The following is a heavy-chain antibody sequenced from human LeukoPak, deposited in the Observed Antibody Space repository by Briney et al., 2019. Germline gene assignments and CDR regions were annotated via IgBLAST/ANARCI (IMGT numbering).Heavy chain of an antibody. Sequence: SVKVSCKASGGTFSSYAISWVRQTPGQGLEWMGGIIPIFGTANYAQKFQGRVTITTDESTSTAYMELSSLRSEDTAVYYCASTAYILRYFDWLHPRPFDYWGQGTLVTVSS. CDR3: ASTAYILRYFDWLHPRPFDY. CDR1: GGTFSSYA. J-gene: IGHJ4*02. V-gene: IGHV1-69*05. D-gene: IGHD3-9*01. CDR2: IIPIFGTA.